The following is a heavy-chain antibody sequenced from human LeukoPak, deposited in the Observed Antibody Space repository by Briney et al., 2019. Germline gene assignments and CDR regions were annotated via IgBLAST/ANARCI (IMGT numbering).Heavy chain of an antibody. CDR2: ISGSGGST. V-gene: IGHV3-23*01. J-gene: IGHJ4*02. CDR3: AKDPPRYYDFWSGSPGDY. CDR1: GFTFSSYA. D-gene: IGHD3-3*01. Sequence: GGSLRLSCAASGFTFSSYAMSWVRQAPGKGLEWVSAISGSGGSTYYADSVKGRFTISRDNSKNTLYLQMNSLRAEDTAVYYCAKDPPRYYDFWSGSPGDYWGQGTLVTVSS.